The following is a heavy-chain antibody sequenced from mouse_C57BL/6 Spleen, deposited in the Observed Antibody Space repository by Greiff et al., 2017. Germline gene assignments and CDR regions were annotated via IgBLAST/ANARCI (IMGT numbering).Heavy chain of an antibody. CDR1: GYTFTSYW. J-gene: IGHJ2*01. CDR3: ARGGSSRVDY. CDR2: IDPSDSET. V-gene: IGHV1-52*01. Sequence: QVQLKESGAELVRPGSSVKLSCKASGYTFTSYWMHWVKQRPIQGLEWIGNIDPSDSETHYNQKFKDKATLAVDKSSSTAYMQLSSLTSEDSAVYYCARGGSSRVDYWGQGTTLTVSS. D-gene: IGHD1-1*01.